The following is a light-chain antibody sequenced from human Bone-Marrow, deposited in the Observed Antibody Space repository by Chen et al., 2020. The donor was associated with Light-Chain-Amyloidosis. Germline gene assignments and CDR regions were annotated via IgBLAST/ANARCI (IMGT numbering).Light chain of an antibody. CDR3: QSADSSGTYEVI. J-gene: IGLJ2*01. CDR2: RDT. Sequence: SYELTQPPSLSLSPGQTARITCSGDDLPTKYAYWYQQKPGQAPVLVIHRDTERPSGISERVSGSSSGTTATLTISGVQAEDEADYHCQSADSSGTYEVIFGGGTKLTVL. V-gene: IGLV3-25*03. CDR1: DLPTKY.